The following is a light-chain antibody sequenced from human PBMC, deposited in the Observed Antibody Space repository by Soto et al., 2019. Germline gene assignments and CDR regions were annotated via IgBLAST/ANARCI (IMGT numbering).Light chain of an antibody. V-gene: IGKV1-39*01. Sequence: DIQMTQSPSSLSASVGDRVTITCRSSQSIISYLNWYQQKAGKAARLLIYAASSFQSGVPARFSGGGSGTDFTLTISSPQPEESAIDYCQQPYRGPRTFGQGTKLEIK. CDR2: AAS. CDR1: QSIISY. CDR3: QQPYRGPRT. J-gene: IGKJ2*02.